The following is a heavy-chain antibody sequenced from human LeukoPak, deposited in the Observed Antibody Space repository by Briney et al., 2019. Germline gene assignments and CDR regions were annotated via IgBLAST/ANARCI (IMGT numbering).Heavy chain of an antibody. V-gene: IGHV1-46*01. D-gene: IGHD3-10*01. CDR1: GYTFTSYY. Sequence: ASVKVSCKASGYTFTSYYMHWVRQAPGQGLEWMGIINPSGGSTSYAQKFQGRVTMTRDTSTSTVYMELSSLRSQDTAVYYCARDLRAYGSGRSPNYWGQGTLVTVSS. CDR2: INPSGGST. CDR3: ARDLRAYGSGRSPNY. J-gene: IGHJ4*02.